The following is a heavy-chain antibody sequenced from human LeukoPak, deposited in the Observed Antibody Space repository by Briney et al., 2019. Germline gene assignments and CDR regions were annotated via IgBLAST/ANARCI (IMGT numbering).Heavy chain of an antibody. V-gene: IGHV3-7*03. CDR3: ARGGSYPGC. J-gene: IGHJ4*02. Sequence: PGGSLRLSCAASGFTFSNYWMSWVRQAPGKGLEWVAKIKQDGSEEYYVDSVKGRFTISRDNAKNSLFLQMNSLRVEDMAIYYCARGGSYPGCWGQGTLVTVSS. D-gene: IGHD1-26*01. CDR1: GFTFSNYW. CDR2: IKQDGSEE.